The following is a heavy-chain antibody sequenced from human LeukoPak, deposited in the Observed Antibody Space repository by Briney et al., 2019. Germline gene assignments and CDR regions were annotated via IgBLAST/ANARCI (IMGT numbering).Heavy chain of an antibody. CDR1: GFTFSSYA. J-gene: IGHJ3*02. CDR2: ISYDGSNK. Sequence: GRSLRLSCAASGFTFSSYAMHWVRQAPGKGLEWVAVISYDGSNKYYADSVKGRFTISRDNSKNTLYLQMNSLRAEDTAVYYCARGAPGAFDIWGQGTVVTVSS. CDR3: ARGAPGAFDI. V-gene: IGHV3-30-3*01.